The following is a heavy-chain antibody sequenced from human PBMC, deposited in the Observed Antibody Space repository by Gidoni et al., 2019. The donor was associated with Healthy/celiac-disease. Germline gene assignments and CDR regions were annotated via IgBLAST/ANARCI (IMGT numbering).Heavy chain of an antibody. CDR3: ARDSGSYTAMAHYYYYYGMDV. Sequence: QVQLVESGGGVVQPGRSLRLSCAASGFTFSSYGMHWVRQAPGKGLGGVAVIWYDGSNNYYADSVKGRFTISRDNSKNTLYLQMNSLRAEDTAVYYCARDSGSYTAMAHYYYYYGMDVWGQGTTVTVSS. CDR1: GFTFSSYG. J-gene: IGHJ6*02. V-gene: IGHV3-33*01. D-gene: IGHD5-18*01. CDR2: IWYDGSNN.